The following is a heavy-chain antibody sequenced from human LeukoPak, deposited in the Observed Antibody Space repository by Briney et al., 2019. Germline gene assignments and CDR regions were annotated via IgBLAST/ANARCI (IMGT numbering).Heavy chain of an antibody. CDR3: AREGEDCSSTSCYRWFDP. D-gene: IGHD2-2*01. CDR2: IYTSGCT. J-gene: IGHJ5*02. CDR1: GGSICSGNAY. V-gene: IGHV4-61*02. Sequence: SETLSLTCTVSGGSICSGNAYWSWIRQPAGKGLEWIGRIYTSGCTNYNPSRKSRVTISVDTSKNQFSLKLSSVTAADTAVYYCAREGEDCSSTSCYRWFDPWGQGTLVTVSS.